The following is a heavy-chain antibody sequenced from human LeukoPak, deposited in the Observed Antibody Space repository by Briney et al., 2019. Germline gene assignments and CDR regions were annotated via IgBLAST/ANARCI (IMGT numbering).Heavy chain of an antibody. D-gene: IGHD3-10*01. CDR1: GFNFRSAW. CDR3: TTDVHDPVLQWFGELLSDY. J-gene: IGHJ4*02. V-gene: IGHV3-15*01. Sequence: PGGSLRLSCTASGFNFRSAWMSWARQAPGKGLEWVGRIRSKSDAGTMDYAAHVEGRFTISRDDSKNTLYLQMNSLKTEDTAVYYCTTDVHDPVLQWFGELLSDYWGQGTLVTVSS. CDR2: IRSKSDAGTM.